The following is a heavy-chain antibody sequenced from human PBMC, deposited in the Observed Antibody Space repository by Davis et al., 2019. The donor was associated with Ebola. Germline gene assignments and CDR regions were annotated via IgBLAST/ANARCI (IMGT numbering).Heavy chain of an antibody. V-gene: IGHV1-3*01. D-gene: IGHD4-23*01. CDR1: GYTFTSYA. J-gene: IGHJ6*02. CDR3: ARSLGNTAAGYYYYYGMDV. Sequence: ASVKVSCKASGYTFTSYAMHWVRQAPGQRLEWMGWINAGNGNTKYSQKFQGRVTITRDTSASTAYMELSSLKSEDTAVYYCARSLGNTAAGYYYYYGMDVWGQGTTVTVSS. CDR2: INAGNGNT.